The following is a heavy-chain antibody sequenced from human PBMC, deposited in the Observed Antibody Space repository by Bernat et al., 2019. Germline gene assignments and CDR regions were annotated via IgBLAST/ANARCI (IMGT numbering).Heavy chain of an antibody. Sequence: EVQLLESGGGLVQPGGSLRLSCAASGFTFSSYAMSWVRQAPGKGLEWVSAISGSGGSTYYADSMKGRFTISRDNSKNTLYLQMNSLRAEDTAVYYCAKDYDSSGYYYWDYWGQGTLVTVSS. V-gene: IGHV3-23*01. J-gene: IGHJ4*02. CDR2: ISGSGGST. CDR1: GFTFSSYA. D-gene: IGHD3-22*01. CDR3: AKDYDSSGYYYWDY.